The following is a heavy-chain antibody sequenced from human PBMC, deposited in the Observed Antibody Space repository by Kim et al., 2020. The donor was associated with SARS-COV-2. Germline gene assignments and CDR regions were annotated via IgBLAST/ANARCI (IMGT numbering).Heavy chain of an antibody. CDR2: IGSSDDDT. CDR3: AKDFVALNGVFDPIDV. CDR1: GFSFSDYA. D-gene: IGHD7-27*01. J-gene: IGHJ3*01. Sequence: GGSLRLSCAASGFSFSDYAMSWVRQAPGRGLEWVSIIGSSDDDTYYSDSVRGRFTISRDNSRNTLSLQMSSLRAEDTAQYFCAKDFVALNGVFDPIDVWGQGTMVIVSS. V-gene: IGHV3-23*01.